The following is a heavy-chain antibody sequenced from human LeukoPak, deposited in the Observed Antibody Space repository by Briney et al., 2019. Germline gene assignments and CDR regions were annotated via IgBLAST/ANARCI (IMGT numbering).Heavy chain of an antibody. CDR1: GGSVSSGSYY. CDR2: IYYSGST. Sequence: PSETLSLTCTVSGGSVSSGSYYWSWIRRPPGKALEWIVYIYYSGSTNYNPSLMSRVTISVDTSKNQFSLKLSSVTAADTAVYFCARDPQYSSSSDAFDIWGQGTMVTVSS. D-gene: IGHD6-13*01. J-gene: IGHJ3*02. V-gene: IGHV4-61*01. CDR3: ARDPQYSSSSDAFDI.